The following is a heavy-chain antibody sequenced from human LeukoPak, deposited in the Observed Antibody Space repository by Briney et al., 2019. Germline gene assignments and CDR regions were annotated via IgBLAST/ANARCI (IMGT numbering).Heavy chain of an antibody. CDR1: GFTFDDYA. Sequence: PGGSLRLSCAASGFTFDDYAMHWVRQAPGKGLEWVSGISWNSGSIGYADSVKGRFTISRDNAKNSLYLQMNSLRAEDTALYYCAKGHYDSSPEDFDYWGQGTLVTVSS. V-gene: IGHV3-9*01. CDR2: ISWNSGSI. D-gene: IGHD3-22*01. J-gene: IGHJ4*02. CDR3: AKGHYDSSPEDFDY.